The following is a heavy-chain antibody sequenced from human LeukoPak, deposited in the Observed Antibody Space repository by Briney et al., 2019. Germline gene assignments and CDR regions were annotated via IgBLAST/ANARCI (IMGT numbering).Heavy chain of an antibody. CDR1: GYRFSSYG. Sequence: ASVKVSCKASGYRFSSYGIAWVRQAPGQGLEWMGWISAYNGNTNYAQKLQGRVTMTTDTSTSTAYMELRSLRSDDTAVYYCARDSEYYYDSSGYLDYWGQGTLVTVSS. J-gene: IGHJ4*02. V-gene: IGHV1-18*01. D-gene: IGHD3-22*01. CDR2: ISAYNGNT. CDR3: ARDSEYYYDSSGYLDY.